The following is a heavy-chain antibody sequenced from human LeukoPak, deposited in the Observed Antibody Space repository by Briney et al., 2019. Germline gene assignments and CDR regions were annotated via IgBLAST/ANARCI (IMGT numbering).Heavy chain of an antibody. V-gene: IGHV3-53*01. Sequence: PGGTPRLSCAASGFTVSSNYMSWVRQAPGKGLEWVSVIYSGGSTYYADSVKGRFTISRDNSKNTLYLQMNSLRAEDTAVYYCARVGFDSSGYYYAHVLDYWGQGTLVTVSS. CDR3: ARVGFDSSGYYYAHVLDY. J-gene: IGHJ4*02. D-gene: IGHD3-22*01. CDR2: IYSGGST. CDR1: GFTVSSNY.